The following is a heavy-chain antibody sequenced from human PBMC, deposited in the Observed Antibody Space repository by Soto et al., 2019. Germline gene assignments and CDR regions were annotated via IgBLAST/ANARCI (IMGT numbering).Heavy chain of an antibody. Sequence: ASVKVSCKTSRYTFTTYYMHWVRQAPGQGLEWMGIINPSNGKTSYAQKFQGRITMTREMSTSTVYMELSSLRSEDTALYYCARDGGYNFWSGYPINWFDPWGQGTQVTSPQ. CDR3: ARDGGYNFWSGYPINWFDP. D-gene: IGHD3-3*01. V-gene: IGHV1-46*01. J-gene: IGHJ5*02. CDR2: INPSNGKT. CDR1: RYTFTTYY.